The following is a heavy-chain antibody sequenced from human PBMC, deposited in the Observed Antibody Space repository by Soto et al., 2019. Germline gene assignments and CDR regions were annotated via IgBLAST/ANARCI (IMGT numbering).Heavy chain of an antibody. J-gene: IGHJ4*02. CDR3: AKLSSYGSGSYGRLNDY. CDR2: ISYDGSNK. V-gene: IGHV3-30*18. Sequence: GGSLRLSCAASGFTFSSYGMHWVRQAPGKGLEWVAVISYDGSNKYYADSVKGRFTISRDNSKNTLYLQMNSLRAEDTAGYYCAKLSSYGSGSYGRLNDYWGQGTLVTVSS. D-gene: IGHD3-10*01. CDR1: GFTFSSYG.